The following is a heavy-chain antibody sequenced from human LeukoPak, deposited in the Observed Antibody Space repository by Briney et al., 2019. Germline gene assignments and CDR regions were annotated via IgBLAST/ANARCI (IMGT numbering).Heavy chain of an antibody. V-gene: IGHV1-2*02. CDR1: GYTFTGYY. D-gene: IGHD3-3*01. CDR2: INPNSGGT. J-gene: IGHJ6*03. CDR3: ATDRRVTIFGVVLYYYYMDV. Sequence: EASVKVSCKASGYTFTGYYMHWVRQAPGQGLEWMGWINPNSGGTNYAQKFQGRVTMTRDTSTDTAYMELSSLRSEDTAVYYCATDRRVTIFGVVLYYYYMDVWGKGTTVTVSS.